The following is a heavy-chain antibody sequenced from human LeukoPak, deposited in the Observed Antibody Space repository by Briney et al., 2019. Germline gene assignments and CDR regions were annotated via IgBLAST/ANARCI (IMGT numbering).Heavy chain of an antibody. CDR1: GFTFSNAW. D-gene: IGHD3-22*01. J-gene: IGHJ4*02. Sequence: GGSLRLSCAASGFTFSNAWMSWVRQAPGKGLEWVCRIKSNTDGGTTDYAAPVKGRFTISRDDSENTLYLQVNSLKTEDTAVYYCTTDRYYYDSSGYYRRFDYWGQGTLVTVSS. V-gene: IGHV3-15*01. CDR2: IKSNTDGGTT. CDR3: TTDRYYYDSSGYYRRFDY.